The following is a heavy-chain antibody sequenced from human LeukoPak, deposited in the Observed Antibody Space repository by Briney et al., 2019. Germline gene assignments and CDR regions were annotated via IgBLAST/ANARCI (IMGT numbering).Heavy chain of an antibody. D-gene: IGHD4-17*01. CDR2: INHSGST. CDR1: GGSFSGYY. Sequence: SETLSLTCAVYGGSFSGYYWSWIRQPPGKGLEWIGEINHSGSTNYNPSLKSRVTISVDTSKNQFSLKLSSVTAADTAVYYCARDYGDYDELYYYYYYYMDVWGKGTTVTVSS. V-gene: IGHV4-34*01. CDR3: ARDYGDYDELYYYYYYYMDV. J-gene: IGHJ6*03.